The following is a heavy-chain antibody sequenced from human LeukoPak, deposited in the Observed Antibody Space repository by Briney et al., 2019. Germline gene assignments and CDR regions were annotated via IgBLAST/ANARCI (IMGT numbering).Heavy chain of an antibody. V-gene: IGHV3-15*01. J-gene: IGHJ5*02. D-gene: IGHD3-10*01. Sequence: GGSLRLSCAASGLTFSNYAMSWVRQAPGKGLEWVGRILSKTSGGTTDYATPVKGRFTISRDDSKNMLYLHMNSLQIEDTAVYYCADYYASGSYPPWGQGTLVTVSS. CDR3: ADYYASGSYPP. CDR2: ILSKTSGGTT. CDR1: GLTFSNYA.